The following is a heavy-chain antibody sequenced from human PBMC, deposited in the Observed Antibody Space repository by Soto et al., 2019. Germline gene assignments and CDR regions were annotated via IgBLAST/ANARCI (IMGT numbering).Heavy chain of an antibody. V-gene: IGHV2-5*02. CDR3: AHRVLRTVFGLVTTTAIYFDF. Sequence: QITLNESGPTVVRPTETLTLTCRFSGFSLTTSGVGVGWVRQSPGKAPEGLALIYWDDDKRYSESLKSRLTITKATSKNPVVLTVANLDPTDTATYYCAHRVLRTVFGLVTTTAIYFDFWGQGTPVAVSS. D-gene: IGHD3-3*01. CDR2: IYWDDDK. CDR1: GFSLTTSGVG. J-gene: IGHJ4*02.